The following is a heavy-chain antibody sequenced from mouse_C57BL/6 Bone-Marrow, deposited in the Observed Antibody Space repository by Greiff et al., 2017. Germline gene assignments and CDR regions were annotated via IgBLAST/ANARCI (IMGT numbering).Heavy chain of an antibody. CDR3: TRDGGFAY. CDR1: GFNIKDDY. D-gene: IGHD3-3*01. CDR2: IDPENGDT. Sequence: VQGVESGAELVRPGASVKLSCTASGFNIKDDYMHWVKQRPEQGLEWIGWIDPENGDTEYASKFQGKATITADTSSNTAYLQLSSLTSEDTAVYYCTRDGGFAYWGQGTLVTVSA. J-gene: IGHJ3*01. V-gene: IGHV14-4*01.